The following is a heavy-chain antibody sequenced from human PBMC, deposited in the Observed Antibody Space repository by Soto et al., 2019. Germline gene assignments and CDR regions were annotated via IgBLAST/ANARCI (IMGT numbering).Heavy chain of an antibody. CDR3: AKDQEYTADGV. CDR1: GFTFSSYG. V-gene: IGHV3-30*18. D-gene: IGHD5-18*01. J-gene: IGHJ3*01. CDR2: ISYDGSNK. Sequence: QVQLVESGGGVVQPGRSLRLSCAASGFTFSSYGMHWVRQAPGKGLEWVAVISYDGSNKYYADSVKGRFTISRDNSKNTLYLQMNSLRAEDTAVYYCAKDQEYTADGVWGQGTMVTVSS.